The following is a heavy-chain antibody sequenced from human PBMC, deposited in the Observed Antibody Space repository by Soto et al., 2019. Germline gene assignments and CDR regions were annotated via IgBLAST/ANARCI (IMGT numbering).Heavy chain of an antibody. CDR2: ISYDGNNK. J-gene: IGHJ4*02. CDR3: AKEGLYKTLDY. Sequence: VGSLRLSCAASGFTFKSYGIHWVRQAPGKGLEWVAVISYDGNNKYYADSVKGRFTISRDIPKNTLYLQLNSLRAEDTAVYYCAKEGLYKTLDYWGQGTLVTVSS. V-gene: IGHV3-30*18. CDR1: GFTFKSYG. D-gene: IGHD1-1*01.